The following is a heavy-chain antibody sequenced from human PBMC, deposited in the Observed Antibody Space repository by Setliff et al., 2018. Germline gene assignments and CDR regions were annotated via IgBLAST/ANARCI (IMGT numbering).Heavy chain of an antibody. V-gene: IGHV4-38-2*01. J-gene: IGHJ4*02. CDR3: RFWSGYYKNDY. CDR2: IYHTGKT. CDR1: NHSVSSDYY. Sequence: SETLSLTCVVSNHSVSSDYYWGWVRQSPVKGLEWIGNIYHTGKTYYNPSLKSRVTISVDTSRNQFSLKLSSVTAADTAVYYCRFWSGYYKNDYWGQGTLVTVSS. D-gene: IGHD3-3*01.